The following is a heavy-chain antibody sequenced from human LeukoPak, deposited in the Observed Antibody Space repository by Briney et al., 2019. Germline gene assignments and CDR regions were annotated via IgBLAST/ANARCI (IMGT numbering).Heavy chain of an antibody. Sequence: GGSLRLSCAASGFTFSSYGMHWVRQAPGKGLEWVAFIRYDGSDKYYAESVKGRFTISRDNSKNTLYLQMNSLRAEDTAVYYCAKRNGSDYYFDYWGQGTLVTVSS. D-gene: IGHD1-26*01. CDR3: AKRNGSDYYFDY. V-gene: IGHV3-30*02. CDR2: IRYDGSDK. CDR1: GFTFSSYG. J-gene: IGHJ4*02.